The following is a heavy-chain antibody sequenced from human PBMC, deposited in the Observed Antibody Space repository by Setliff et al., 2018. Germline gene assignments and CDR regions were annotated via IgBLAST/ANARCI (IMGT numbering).Heavy chain of an antibody. CDR2: IYIGGSA. Sequence: LSLTCTVSGGSISSYYWSWIRQPAGKGLEWIGHIYIGGSANYNPSLKSRVTMSIDTSKNQFSLKLSSVTAADTAVYYCARRERLVYYFDYWGQGTLVTVSS. CDR3: ARRERLVYYFDY. CDR1: GGSISSYY. D-gene: IGHD6-19*01. J-gene: IGHJ4*02. V-gene: IGHV4-4*07.